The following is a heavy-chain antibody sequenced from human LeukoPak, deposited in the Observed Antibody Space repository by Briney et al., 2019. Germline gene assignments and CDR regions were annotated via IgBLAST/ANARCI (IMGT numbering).Heavy chain of an antibody. V-gene: IGHV3-74*01. J-gene: IGHJ4*02. CDR1: GFTVSSNY. D-gene: IGHD2-15*01. Sequence: GGSLRLSCAASGFTVSSNYMSWVRQAPGKGLVWVSRINSDGSSTSYADSVKGRFTISRDNAKNTLYLQMNSLRAEDTAVYYCARGRVARFDYWGQGTLVTVSS. CDR2: INSDGSST. CDR3: ARGRVARFDY.